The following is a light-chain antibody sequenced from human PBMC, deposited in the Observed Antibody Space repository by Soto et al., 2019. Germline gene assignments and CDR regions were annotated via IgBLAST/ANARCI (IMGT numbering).Light chain of an antibody. CDR3: QQYSKSPIT. J-gene: IGKJ5*01. Sequence: IVFTQSQATLFVSPGERTTLSCRASQRVNSNYLAWYQHKPGQSPRFLNYGASRRATGIPDRFSGSGTGTDFTLTISRVEPEDVAIYYCQQYSKSPITFGQGTLLEVK. CDR1: QRVNSNY. CDR2: GAS. V-gene: IGKV3-20*01.